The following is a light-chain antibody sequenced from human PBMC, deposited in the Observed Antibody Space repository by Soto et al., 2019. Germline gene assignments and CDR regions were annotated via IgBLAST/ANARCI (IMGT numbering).Light chain of an antibody. CDR2: GAS. V-gene: IGKV3-20*01. CDR3: QQYGSSPRT. CDR1: QSVSNNY. J-gene: IGKJ1*01. Sequence: ENVLTQSAGTLSLSPGERATLSCRASQSVSNNYLAWYQQKPGQAPRLLIYGASNRATGIPDRLSGSGSGTDFTLTIRTLEPEDFAVYYCQQYGSSPRTFAQGTKVDIK.